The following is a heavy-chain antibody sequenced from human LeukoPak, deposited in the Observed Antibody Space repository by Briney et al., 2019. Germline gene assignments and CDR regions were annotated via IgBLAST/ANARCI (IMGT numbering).Heavy chain of an antibody. CDR2: INPNRGGT. CDR3: ASSVSSRWAIIDY. Sequence: GSSESVSCTASGYSFTAYYLHWVRQAPAQGLEWLGWINPNRGGTNYAQEFPGRVSMTRDTSITTAYMELSRLSSDDTAVYYCASSVSSRWAIIDYWGQGTLVTVSS. CDR1: GYSFTAYY. J-gene: IGHJ4*02. D-gene: IGHD6-13*01. V-gene: IGHV1-2*02.